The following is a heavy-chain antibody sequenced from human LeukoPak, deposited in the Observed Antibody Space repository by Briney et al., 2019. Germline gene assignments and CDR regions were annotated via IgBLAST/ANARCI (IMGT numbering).Heavy chain of an antibody. J-gene: IGHJ4*02. CDR2: IKQDGSEK. Sequence: GGSLRLSCAASGFTFSRYWMNWVRQAPGKGLEWVANIKQDGSEKYYVDSVKGRFTISRDNAKNSLYLQMNSLRGEETAVYYCAREHYDSSGPELGLAHWGQGTLVTVSS. CDR3: AREHYDSSGPELGLAH. V-gene: IGHV3-7*01. CDR1: GFTFSRYW. D-gene: IGHD3-22*01.